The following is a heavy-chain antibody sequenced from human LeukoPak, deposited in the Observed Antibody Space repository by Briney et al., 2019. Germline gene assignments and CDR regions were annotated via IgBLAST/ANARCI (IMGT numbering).Heavy chain of an antibody. CDR1: GFTFDDYG. J-gene: IGHJ6*03. CDR2: INWNGDST. CDR3: ARDYGSGSYYNYMDV. D-gene: IGHD3-10*01. Sequence: GGSLRLSCAASGFTFDDYGMSWVRQAPGKVLEWVSGINWNGDSTGYADSVKGRFTISRDNAKNSLYLQMNSLRAEDTALYHCARDYGSGSYYNYMDVWGKGTTVTISS. V-gene: IGHV3-20*01.